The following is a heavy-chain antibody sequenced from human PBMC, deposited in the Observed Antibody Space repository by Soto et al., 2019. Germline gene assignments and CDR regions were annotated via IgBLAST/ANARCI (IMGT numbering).Heavy chain of an antibody. CDR2: IISSGGNA. V-gene: IGHV3-64D*08. CDR1: GFTFSSYA. D-gene: IGHD2-21*01. Sequence: GGSLRLSCSASGFTFSSYAMHWVRQAPGKGLEYVSAIISSGGNAYYADSVKGRFTISRDNSKNTLYLQMSSLRAEDTAVYYCVKGHSQYYLYSSMDVWGQGTTVTVSS. CDR3: VKGHSQYYLYSSMDV. J-gene: IGHJ6*02.